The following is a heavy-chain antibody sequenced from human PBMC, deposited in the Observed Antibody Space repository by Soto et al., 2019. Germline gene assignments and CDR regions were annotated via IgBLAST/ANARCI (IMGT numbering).Heavy chain of an antibody. CDR1: GDSVSSNSAA. V-gene: IGHV6-1*01. CDR3: ARGFSSSWGAYYYYYGMDV. J-gene: IGHJ6*02. D-gene: IGHD6-13*01. CDR2: TYYRSKWYN. Sequence: SQTLSLTCAISGDSVSSNSAAWNWIRQSPSRGLEWLGRTYYRSKWYNDYAVSVKSRITINPDTSKNQFSLQLNSVTPEDTAVYYCARGFSSSWGAYYYYYGMDVWGQGTTVTVSS.